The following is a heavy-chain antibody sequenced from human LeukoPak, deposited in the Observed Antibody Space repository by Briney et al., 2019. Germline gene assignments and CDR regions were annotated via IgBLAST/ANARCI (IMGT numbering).Heavy chain of an antibody. CDR2: INPKSGGT. CDR1: GYTFTDYY. V-gene: IGHV1-2*06. J-gene: IGHJ4*02. D-gene: IGHD3-22*01. Sequence: GASVKVSCKASGYTFTDYYIHGVRQAPGQGLEWMGRINPKSGGTNYAQKFQGRVTMTRDTSISTAYMEVISLRSDDTAVYYCAKDKVGDDSGLVDYWGQGILVTVSS. CDR3: AKDKVGDDSGLVDY.